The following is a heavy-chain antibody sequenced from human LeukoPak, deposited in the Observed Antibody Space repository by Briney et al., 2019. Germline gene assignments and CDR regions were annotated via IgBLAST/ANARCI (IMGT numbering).Heavy chain of an antibody. V-gene: IGHV3-33*06. CDR2: IWYDGSNK. J-gene: IGHJ4*02. CDR3: AKDPHQRIAVAGYFDY. D-gene: IGHD6-19*01. CDR1: GFTFSSYG. Sequence: GRSLRLSCAASGFTFSSYGMHRVRQAPGKGLEWVAVIWYDGSNKNYADSVKGRFTISRDNSKNTLYLQMNSLRVEDTAVYYCAKDPHQRIAVAGYFDYWGQGTLVTVSS.